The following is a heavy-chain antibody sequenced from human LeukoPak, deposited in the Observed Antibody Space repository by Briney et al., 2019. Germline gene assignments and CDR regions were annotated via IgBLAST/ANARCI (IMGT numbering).Heavy chain of an antibody. Sequence: SETLSLTCAVSGDSFSSNNYWTWVRQPPGKGLEWIGEIYRSGATNYNPSLKSRVTISVDTSKNQFSLKLNSVTAADTAVYYCARHYGPWGQGTLVTVSS. CDR2: IYRSGAT. CDR1: GDSFSSNNY. J-gene: IGHJ5*02. CDR3: ARHYGP. D-gene: IGHD3-16*01. V-gene: IGHV4-4*02.